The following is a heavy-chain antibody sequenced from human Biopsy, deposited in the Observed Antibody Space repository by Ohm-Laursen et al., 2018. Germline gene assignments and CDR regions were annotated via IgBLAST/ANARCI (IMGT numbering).Heavy chain of an antibody. CDR1: GFTFNRYW. V-gene: IGHV3-74*03. CDR3: TRAYRYGFDAFDM. Sequence: SLRLSCAASGFTFNRYWMHWVRQAPGKGLVWVSRINIDGSGTKYADSVKGRFTVSRDNAKNTLYLQMNSLKAEDPAIYYCTRAYRYGFDAFDMWGKGTMVTASS. CDR2: INIDGSGT. D-gene: IGHD3-16*01. J-gene: IGHJ3*02.